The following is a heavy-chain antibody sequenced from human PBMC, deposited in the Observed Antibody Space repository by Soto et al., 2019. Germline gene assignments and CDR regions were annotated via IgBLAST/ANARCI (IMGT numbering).Heavy chain of an antibody. Sequence: QVQLVQSGAEVKKPGSSVKVSCKASGGTFSSYAISWVRQAPGQGLEWMGGIIPIFGTANYAQKFQGRVTITADESTSTAYMELSSLRSEDTAVYYGAKGGYYGSGSYYAWVEYWGQGTLVTVSS. D-gene: IGHD3-10*01. CDR3: AKGGYYGSGSYYAWVEY. V-gene: IGHV1-69*01. J-gene: IGHJ4*02. CDR2: IIPIFGTA. CDR1: GGTFSSYA.